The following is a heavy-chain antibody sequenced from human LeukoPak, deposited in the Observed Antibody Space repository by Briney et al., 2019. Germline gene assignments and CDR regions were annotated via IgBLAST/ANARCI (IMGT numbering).Heavy chain of an antibody. CDR3: AKRGSGFNPLGFDY. J-gene: IGHJ4*02. Sequence: ASVKVSCKASGYTFTSYDINWVRQATGQGLEWMGWMNPNSGNTGYAQKFQGRVTITRNTSISTAYMELSSLRAEDTAVYYCAKRGSGFNPLGFDYWGQGTLVTVSS. CDR2: MNPNSGNT. D-gene: IGHD3-10*01. V-gene: IGHV1-8*03. CDR1: GYTFTSYD.